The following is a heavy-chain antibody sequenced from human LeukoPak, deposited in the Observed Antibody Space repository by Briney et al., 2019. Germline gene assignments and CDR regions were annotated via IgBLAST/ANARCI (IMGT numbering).Heavy chain of an antibody. D-gene: IGHD5-18*01. CDR2: ISGSGGST. CDR1: GFTFSSYA. J-gene: IGHJ5*02. Sequence: GGSLRLSCAASGFTFSSYAMSWVRQAPGKGLEWVSAISGSGGSTYYADSVKGRFTISRDNSKNTLYLQMNSLRAEDTAVYYCARGAPWIQLWFRKIGAKEKNWFDPWGQGTLVTVSS. V-gene: IGHV3-23*01. CDR3: ARGAPWIQLWFRKIGAKEKNWFDP.